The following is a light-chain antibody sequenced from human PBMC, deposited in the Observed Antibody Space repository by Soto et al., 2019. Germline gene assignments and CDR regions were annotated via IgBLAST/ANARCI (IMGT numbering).Light chain of an antibody. Sequence: QSAPAQPPSASGSPGQSVTISCTGTSSDVGANNFVSWYQHHPGKAPKLLIYEVSKRPSGVPDRFSGSKSGNTASLTVSGLQPEDEAHYFCVSYAGSNKYVLFGGGTTLTVL. CDR3: VSYAGSNKYVL. CDR1: SSDVGANNF. CDR2: EVS. J-gene: IGLJ2*01. V-gene: IGLV2-8*01.